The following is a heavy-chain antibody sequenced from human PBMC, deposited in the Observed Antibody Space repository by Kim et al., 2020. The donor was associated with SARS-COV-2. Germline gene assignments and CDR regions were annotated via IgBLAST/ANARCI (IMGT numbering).Heavy chain of an antibody. Sequence: GYADSVKGRFTISRDNAKNSLYLQMNSLRAEETALYYCARAGGYSYAPEDYWGQGTLVTVSS. D-gene: IGHD5-18*01. CDR3: ARAGGYSYAPEDY. V-gene: IGHV3-20*03. J-gene: IGHJ4*02.